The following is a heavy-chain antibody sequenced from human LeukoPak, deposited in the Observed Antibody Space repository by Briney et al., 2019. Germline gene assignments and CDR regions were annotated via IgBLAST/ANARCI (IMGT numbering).Heavy chain of an antibody. CDR1: GFTFSSYA. CDR3: VKGTEYSSSSPPDY. D-gene: IGHD6-6*01. J-gene: IGHJ4*02. CDR2: ISGSGGST. Sequence: GGSLRLSCAASGFTFSSYAMSWVRQAPGKGLEWVSAISGSGGSTYYADSVKGRFTISRDNSKNTLYLQMNSLRAEDTAVYYCVKGTEYSSSSPPDYWGQGPLVTVSS. V-gene: IGHV3-23*01.